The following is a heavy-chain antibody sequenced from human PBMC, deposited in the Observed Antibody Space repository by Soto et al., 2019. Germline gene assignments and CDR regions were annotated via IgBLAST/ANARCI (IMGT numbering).Heavy chain of an antibody. D-gene: IGHD3-22*01. J-gene: IGHJ4*02. CDR2: IYYSGST. V-gene: IGHV4-30-4*01. CDR3: ASLYYYDSSGSDY. Sequence: NPSETLSLTCTVSGGSISSGDYYWSWIRQPPGKGLEWIGYIYYSGSTYYNPSLKSRVTISVDTSKNQFSLKLSSVTAADTAVYYCASLYYYDSSGSDYWGQGTLVTVSS. CDR1: GGSISSGDYY.